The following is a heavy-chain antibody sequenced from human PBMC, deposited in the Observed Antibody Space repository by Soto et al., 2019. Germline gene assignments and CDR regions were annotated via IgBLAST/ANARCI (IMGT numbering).Heavy chain of an antibody. CDR2: FITIFCQP. Sequence: QVQLVQSGSEVKKPGSAVRVSCKASGGDFSSYAISWVRQAPRQGLEWMGGFITIFCQPNYAQKFQGRVKITADKSTGTVYMELSRLTSEDTAFDNCARGTKPGNTTSYSDGMDVGGQGTTVTFS. D-gene: IGHD1-7*01. CDR3: ARGTKPGNTTSYSDGMDV. V-gene: IGHV1-69*06. J-gene: IGHJ6*02. CDR1: GGDFSSYA.